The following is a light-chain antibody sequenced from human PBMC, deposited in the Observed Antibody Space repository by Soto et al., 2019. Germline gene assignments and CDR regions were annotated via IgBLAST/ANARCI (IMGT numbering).Light chain of an antibody. J-gene: IGLJ2*01. CDR1: SSDVGGYNY. Sequence: QSALTQPASVSGSPGQSITISCTGTSSDVGGYNYVSWYQQHPGKAPKLMIYDVSNRPSGVSNRFSGSKSGNTASLTISGLQAEDAADYCCSSYTSSSLVVFGGGTKLTVL. V-gene: IGLV2-14*01. CDR2: DVS. CDR3: SSYTSSSLVV.